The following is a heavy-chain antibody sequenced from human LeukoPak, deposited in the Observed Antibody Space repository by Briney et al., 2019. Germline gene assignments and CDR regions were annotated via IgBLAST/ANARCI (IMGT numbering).Heavy chain of an antibody. V-gene: IGHV1-2*02. Sequence: ASVKVSCKASGYTFIDYWIHWVRQAPGQGLEWMGRIDLNTGDTTSAQKFQGRVTMTRDTSISTLYLDLSGLGSDGTAVYYCARDAPHQRFDYWGQGTLVTVSS. CDR2: IDLNTGDT. J-gene: IGHJ4*02. CDR1: GYTFIDYW. CDR3: ARDAPHQRFDY.